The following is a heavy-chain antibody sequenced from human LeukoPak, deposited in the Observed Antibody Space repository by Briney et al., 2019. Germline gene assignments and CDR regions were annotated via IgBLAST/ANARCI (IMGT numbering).Heavy chain of an antibody. V-gene: IGHV1-8*01. D-gene: IGHD4-11*01. CDR2: MNPNSGNT. Sequence: ASVKVSCKASGYTVTSYDINWVRQATGQGLEWMGWMNPNSGNTGYAQKFQGRVTMTRNTSISTAYMELSSLTYEDTAVYYCARGATTVTTGWGQGSLVTVSS. J-gene: IGHJ4*02. CDR1: GYTVTSYD. CDR3: ARGATTVTTG.